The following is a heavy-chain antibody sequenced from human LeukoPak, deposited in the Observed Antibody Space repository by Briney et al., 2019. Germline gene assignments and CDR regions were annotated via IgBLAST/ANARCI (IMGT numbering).Heavy chain of an antibody. CDR2: IHPADSHT. CDR3: ARPSQLVMGISIGLFDH. D-gene: IGHD3-22*01. Sequence: GESLKISCKGSGYTFIDYSIAWVRQMPGKGLEWMGFIHPADSHTTYSPSFQGQVTFSADKSTNTAYLQWSSLKASDTAMYSARPSQLVMGISIGLFDHWGRGTLVTVSS. V-gene: IGHV5-51*01. J-gene: IGHJ4*02. CDR1: GYTFIDYS.